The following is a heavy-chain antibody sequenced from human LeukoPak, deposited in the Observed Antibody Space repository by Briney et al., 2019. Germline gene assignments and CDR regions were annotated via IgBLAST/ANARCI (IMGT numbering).Heavy chain of an antibody. D-gene: IGHD4-17*01. CDR3: AKDPNGDYVGAFDS. CDR1: TFAINIYA. J-gene: IGHJ3*02. Sequence: GGSLRLSCTPSTFAINIYAMTWVRQAPGKGLEWVSSITVNGGDIYYADSVRGRFTISRDNSKNTLYLQMNSLRAEDTAVYYCAKDPNGDYVGAFDSWDQGAMVTVSS. CDR2: ITVNGGDI. V-gene: IGHV3-23*01.